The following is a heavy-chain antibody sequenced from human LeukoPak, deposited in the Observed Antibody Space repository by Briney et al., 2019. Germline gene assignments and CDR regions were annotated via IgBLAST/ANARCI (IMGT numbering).Heavy chain of an antibody. CDR2: FSGGAGST. D-gene: IGHD5-18*01. J-gene: IGHJ4*02. V-gene: IGHV3-23*01. CDR1: GFIFSSHV. Sequence: GGSLRLSCAASGFIFSSHVMSWVRQAPGKGLEGVSGFSGGAGSTYYADSVRGRFTISGDNSKKLLYLQMDSLRAEDTAVYYCARSEIYNYGYNPNTKFDYWGQGILVTVSS. CDR3: ARSEIYNYGYNPNTKFDY.